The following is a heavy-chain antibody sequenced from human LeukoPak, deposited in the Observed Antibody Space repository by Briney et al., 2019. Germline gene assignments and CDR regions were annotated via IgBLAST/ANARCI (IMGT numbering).Heavy chain of an antibody. D-gene: IGHD4-23*01. J-gene: IGHJ4*02. CDR1: GYTFTSHG. CDR2: INSNSGGT. Sequence: ASVKVSCKASGYTFTSHGISWVRQAPGQGLEWMGWINSNSGGTNYAQKFQGRVTITRDTSISTAYMELSRLRSDDTAMYYCARRSDYGGLDYWGQGTLVTVSS. CDR3: ARRSDYGGLDY. V-gene: IGHV1-2*02.